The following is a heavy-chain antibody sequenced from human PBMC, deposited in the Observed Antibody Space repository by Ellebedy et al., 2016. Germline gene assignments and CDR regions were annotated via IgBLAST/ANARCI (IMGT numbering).Heavy chain of an antibody. CDR2: IKKDGSDE. J-gene: IGHJ4*02. V-gene: IGHV3-7*01. CDR3: ARQPLMVRGVHDY. Sequence: GGSLRLSCAAPGFTFSNCWMSWVRQAPGKGLEWVANIKKDGSDEYYVDSVKGRFTISRDNSKNTLYLQMGSLRAEDTAVYYCARQPLMVRGVHDYWGQGTLVTVSS. CDR1: GFTFSNCW. D-gene: IGHD3-10*01.